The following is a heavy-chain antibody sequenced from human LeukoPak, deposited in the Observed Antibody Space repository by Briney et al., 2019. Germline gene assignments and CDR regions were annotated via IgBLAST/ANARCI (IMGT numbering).Heavy chain of an antibody. CDR2: IGGRGGPRT. J-gene: IGHJ4*02. V-gene: IGHV3-23*01. CDR1: GFTFSRYS. D-gene: IGHD2-8*02. CDR3: AKEGLLGGYYFDL. Sequence: GRSLRLSCAASGFTFSRYSMAWVRQAPGRGLDWVSTIGGRGGPRTFYADSVKGRFTISRDNSKDTVYLQMHTLGAEDTAVYFCAKEGLLGGYYFDLWGQGTPVTVSS.